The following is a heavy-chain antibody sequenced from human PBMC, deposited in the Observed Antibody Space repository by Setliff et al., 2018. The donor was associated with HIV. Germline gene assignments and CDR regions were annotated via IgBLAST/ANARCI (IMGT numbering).Heavy chain of an antibody. CDR1: GYSLTSYS. V-gene: IGHV7-4-1*01. CDR2: INTNTGNP. D-gene: IGHD1-26*01. Sequence: ASVKVSCKASGYSLTSYSINWVRQAPGQGLEWMGYINTNTGNPTYAQGFTGRFVFSVDTPVSTAYLQIFSLKAEDTAVYYCAREIIQWELLDHWGQGTLVTVSS. CDR3: AREIIQWELLDH. J-gene: IGHJ4*02.